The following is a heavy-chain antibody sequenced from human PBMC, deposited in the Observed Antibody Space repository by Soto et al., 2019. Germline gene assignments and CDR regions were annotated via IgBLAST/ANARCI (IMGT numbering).Heavy chain of an antibody. CDR2: VTFDGSNK. CDR3: GRITLKTSVDTFDF. J-gene: IGHJ3*01. D-gene: IGHD3-22*01. V-gene: IGHV3-30-3*01. CDR1: GFTFSTYA. Sequence: QVQLVESGGGVVQPGRSLRLSCAASGFTFSTYALHWVRQAPGKGLEWVATVTFDGSNKYHADSVEGRFTISRDDSKNTLYLQLNSLIAEDTAVYYCGRITLKTSVDTFDFWGQGTMVTVSS.